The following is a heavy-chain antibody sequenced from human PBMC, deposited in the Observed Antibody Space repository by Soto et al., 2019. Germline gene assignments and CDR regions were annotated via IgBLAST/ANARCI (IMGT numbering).Heavy chain of an antibody. CDR3: ARHGYCSSTSCYRASWFDP. J-gene: IGHJ5*02. Sequence: SETLSLTCTVSGGSISSSSYYWGWIRQPPGKGLEWIGSIYYSGSTYYNPSLKGRVTISVDTSKNQFSLKLSSVTAADTAVYYCARHGYCSSTSCYRASWFDPWGQGTLVTVS. CDR2: IYYSGST. CDR1: GGSISSSSYY. V-gene: IGHV4-39*01. D-gene: IGHD2-2*02.